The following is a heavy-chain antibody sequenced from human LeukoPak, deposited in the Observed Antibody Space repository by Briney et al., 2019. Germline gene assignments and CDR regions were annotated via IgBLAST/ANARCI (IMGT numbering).Heavy chain of an antibody. Sequence: VASVKVSCKASGYTFTSYDINWVRQATGQGLEWMGWMNPNSGNTGYAQKFQGRVTMTRNTSISTAYMELSSLRSEDTAVYYCARGQMAGIAARRDFDYRGQGTLVTVSS. CDR3: ARGQMAGIAARRDFDY. V-gene: IGHV1-8*01. CDR2: MNPNSGNT. J-gene: IGHJ4*02. CDR1: GYTFTSYD. D-gene: IGHD6-6*01.